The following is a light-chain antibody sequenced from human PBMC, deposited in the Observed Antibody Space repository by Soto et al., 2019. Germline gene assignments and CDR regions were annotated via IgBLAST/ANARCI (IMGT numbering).Light chain of an antibody. J-gene: IGKJ3*01. CDR3: QHYNNLPPFT. CDR2: GAS. V-gene: IGKV1-33*01. Sequence: DIQMTQSPSSLSASVGARVSITCQASEDTRTSLSWFQHKPGRAPKLLIYGASYLETGVPSRFRGIGSGTDFSLSITSLQPEDIATYYCQHYNNLPPFTFGPGTIVDVK. CDR1: EDTRTS.